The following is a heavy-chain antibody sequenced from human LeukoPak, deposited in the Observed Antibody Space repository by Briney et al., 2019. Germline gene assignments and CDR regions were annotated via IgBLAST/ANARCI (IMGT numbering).Heavy chain of an antibody. V-gene: IGHV1-69*05. D-gene: IGHD5-12*01. CDR2: IIPIFGTA. CDR3: ARGTDIVATSSWFDP. CDR1: GGTFSSYA. Sequence: ASVKVSCKASGGTFSSYAISWVRQAPGQWLELMGGIIPIFGTANYAQKFQGRVTMTRNTSISTAYMELSSLRSEDTAVYYCARGTDIVATSSWFDPWGQGTLVTVSS. J-gene: IGHJ5*02.